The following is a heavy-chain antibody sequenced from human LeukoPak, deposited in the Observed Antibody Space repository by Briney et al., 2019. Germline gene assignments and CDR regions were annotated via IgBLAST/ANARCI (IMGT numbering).Heavy chain of an antibody. D-gene: IGHD5-24*01. CDR1: GFTFSNAW. J-gene: IGHJ6*03. Sequence: PGGSLRLSCAASGFTFSNAWMSWVRQAPGKGLEWVGRIKSKTDGRTTDYAAPVKGRFTISRDDSKNTLYLQMNSLKTEDTAVYYCTTALESYMDVWGKGTTVTVSS. CDR3: TTALESYMDV. V-gene: IGHV3-15*01. CDR2: IKSKTDGRTT.